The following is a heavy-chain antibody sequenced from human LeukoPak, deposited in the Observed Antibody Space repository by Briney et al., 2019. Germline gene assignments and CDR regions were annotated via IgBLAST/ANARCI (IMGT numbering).Heavy chain of an antibody. V-gene: IGHV1-2*02. CDR3: ARDIYHDNWFDP. J-gene: IGHJ5*02. CDR2: INPNSGGT. Sequence: VASVTVSCKASGYTFTGYYMHWVRQAPGQGLEWMGWINPNSGGTNYAQKFQGRVTMTRDTSISTAYMELSRLRSDDTAVYYCARDIYHDNWFDPWGQGTLVTVSS. D-gene: IGHD2-2*02. CDR1: GYTFTGYY.